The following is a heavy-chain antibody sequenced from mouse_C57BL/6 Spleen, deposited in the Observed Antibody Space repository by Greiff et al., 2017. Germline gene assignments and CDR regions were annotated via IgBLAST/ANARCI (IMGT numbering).Heavy chain of an antibody. D-gene: IGHD1-1*01. Sequence: EVKLMESGGGLVKPGGSLKLSCAASGFTFSDYGMHWVRQAPEKGLEWVAYISRGSCTIYYADTVKGRYTISRENAKNTLFLQMTSLRSEDTALYYCARGRTGPPVDYWGQGTTLTVSS. V-gene: IGHV5-17*01. CDR2: ISRGSCTI. CDR1: GFTFSDYG. J-gene: IGHJ2*01. CDR3: ARGRTGPPVDY.